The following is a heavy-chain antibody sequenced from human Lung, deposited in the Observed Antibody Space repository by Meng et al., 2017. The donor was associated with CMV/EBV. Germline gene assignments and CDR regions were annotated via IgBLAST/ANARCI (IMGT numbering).Heavy chain of an antibody. J-gene: IGHJ4*02. CDR3: ARGVAESLGWEMGY. Sequence: EVQLVESGGGLVQPGGSVRFSCAVSGFTLRRYWMHWVRQAPGKVLEWVSRIDSDGRDITYADSVRGRFTISRDDAKNTLYLQMNSLRVEDTAVYYCARGVAESLGWEMGYWGQGTLVTVSS. V-gene: IGHV3-74*03. CDR1: GFTLRRYW. D-gene: IGHD1-26*01. CDR2: IDSDGRDI.